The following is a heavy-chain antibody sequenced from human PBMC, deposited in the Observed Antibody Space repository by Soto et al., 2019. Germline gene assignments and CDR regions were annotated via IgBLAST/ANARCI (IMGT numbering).Heavy chain of an antibody. D-gene: IGHD6-19*01. CDR1: GGSISSGGYY. Sequence: SETLSLTCTVSGGSISSGGYYWSWIRQHPGKGLEWIGYIYYSGSTNYNPSLKSRVTISVDTSKNQFSLKLSSVTAADTAVYYCARAPTVAGPGDFDYWGQGTLVTVSS. J-gene: IGHJ4*02. CDR3: ARAPTVAGPGDFDY. V-gene: IGHV4-61*08. CDR2: IYYSGST.